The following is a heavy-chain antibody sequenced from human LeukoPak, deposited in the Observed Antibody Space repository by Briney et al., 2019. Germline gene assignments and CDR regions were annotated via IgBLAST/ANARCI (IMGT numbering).Heavy chain of an antibody. CDR2: INHSGST. Sequence: SETLSLTCAVYGGSFSGYYWSWIRQPPGKRLEWIGEINHSGSTNYNPSLKSRVTISVDTSKNQFSLKLSSVTAADTAVYYCARGRGLQPFDYWGQGTLVTVSS. CDR3: ARGRGLQPFDY. J-gene: IGHJ4*02. D-gene: IGHD2-2*01. V-gene: IGHV4-34*01. CDR1: GGSFSGYY.